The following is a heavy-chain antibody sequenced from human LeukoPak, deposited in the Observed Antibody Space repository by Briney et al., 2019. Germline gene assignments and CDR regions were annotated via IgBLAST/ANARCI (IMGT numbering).Heavy chain of an antibody. CDR1: GYTFSDCD. J-gene: IGHJ4*02. V-gene: IGHV3-21*01. Sequence: PGGSLRLSCTASGYTFSDCDMSWVRQAPGKGLEWVSSISYRSSPIYYADSVKGRFTISRDNAKNSLYLQMDSLRAGHTAVYYCARAYPPLRTAAAGDQWGQGTLVTVSS. CDR3: ARAYPPLRTAAAGDQ. CDR2: ISYRSSPI. D-gene: IGHD6-13*01.